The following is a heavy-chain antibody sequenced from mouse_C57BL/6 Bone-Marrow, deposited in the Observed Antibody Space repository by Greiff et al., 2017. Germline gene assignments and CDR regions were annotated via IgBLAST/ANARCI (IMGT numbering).Heavy chain of an antibody. CDR2: IRSKSNNYAT. V-gene: IGHV10-1*01. CDR3: VRHWLGAMDY. J-gene: IGHJ4*01. Sequence: AASGFSFNTYAMNWVRQAPGKGLEWVARIRSKSNNYATYYADSVKDRFTISRDDSESMLNLQMNNLKTEDTAMYYCVRHWLGAMDYWGQGTSVTVSS. CDR1: GFSFNTYA.